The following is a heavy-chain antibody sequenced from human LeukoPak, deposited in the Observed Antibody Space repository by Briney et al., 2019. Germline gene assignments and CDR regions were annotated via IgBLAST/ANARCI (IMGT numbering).Heavy chain of an antibody. J-gene: IGHJ4*02. CDR3: ARDRYYYDSSGYYYDY. D-gene: IGHD3-22*01. V-gene: IGHV4-59*12. Sequence: SETLSLTCTVSGGSISSYYWSWIRQPPGKGLEWIGYIYYSGSTNYNPSLKSRVTISVDTSKNQFSLKLSSVTAADTAVYYCARDRYYYDSSGYYYDYWGQGTLVTVSS. CDR1: GGSISSYY. CDR2: IYYSGST.